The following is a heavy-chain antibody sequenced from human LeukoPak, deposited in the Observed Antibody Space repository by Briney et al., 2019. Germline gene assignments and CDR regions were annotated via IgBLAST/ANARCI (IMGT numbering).Heavy chain of an antibody. V-gene: IGHV3-43*01. CDR2: ISWEGSNT. CDR3: AKARSSSWSFLES. Sequence: GGSLRLSCAASGFNFDDHTMHWVRQLPGKGLQWICLISWEGSNTYYADSVKARLTISRDIRKTSLYLQMNSLRTEDTALYYGAKARSSSWSFLESWGQGTLVTVSS. D-gene: IGHD6-13*01. J-gene: IGHJ4*02. CDR1: GFNFDDHT.